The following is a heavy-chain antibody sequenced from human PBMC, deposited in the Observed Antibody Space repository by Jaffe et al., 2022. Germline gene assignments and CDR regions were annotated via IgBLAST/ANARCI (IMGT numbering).Heavy chain of an antibody. J-gene: IGHJ2*01. CDR3: ARVSGGGYFDWFLTGVADWYFDL. CDR1: GFTFSDHY. CDR2: TRNKANSYTT. D-gene: IGHD3-9*01. V-gene: IGHV3-72*01. Sequence: EVQLVESGGGLVQPGGSLRLSCAASGFTFSDHYMDWVRQAPGKGLEWVGRTRNKANSYTTEYAASVKGRFTISRDDSKNSLYLQMNSLKTEDTAVYYCARVSGGGYFDWFLTGVADWYFDLWGRGTLVTVSS.